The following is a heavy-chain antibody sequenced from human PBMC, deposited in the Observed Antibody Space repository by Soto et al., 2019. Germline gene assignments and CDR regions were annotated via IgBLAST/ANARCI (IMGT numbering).Heavy chain of an antibody. Sequence: QVQLVESGGGVVQPGRSQRLSCAASGFSFSDYGMHWVRQPPGKGLEWVAYTSYDGSKTYYADSVMGRFTISRDNSKNTLFLQMNSLRPEDTAMYYCSRRVPAAPNWFDPWGQGTLVTVSS. CDR1: GFSFSDYG. J-gene: IGHJ5*02. V-gene: IGHV3-30*03. CDR3: SRRVPAAPNWFDP. D-gene: IGHD2-2*01. CDR2: TSYDGSKT.